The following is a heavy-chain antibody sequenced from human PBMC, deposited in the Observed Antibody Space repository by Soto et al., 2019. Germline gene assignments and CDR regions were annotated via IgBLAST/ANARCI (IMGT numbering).Heavy chain of an antibody. V-gene: IGHV3-74*01. D-gene: IGHD1-1*01. J-gene: IGHJ4*02. CDR2: INKDGSYK. Sequence: GGAMRLSFSTSGLPCNNDVMHWVRQAPGKGLVWVARINKDGSYKNYADFVEGRFTISRDDARSELYLQMDRLRAEDTAVYYCARGGLDPFDYLGQRALVTVSS. CDR3: ARGGLDPFDY. CDR1: GLPCNNDV.